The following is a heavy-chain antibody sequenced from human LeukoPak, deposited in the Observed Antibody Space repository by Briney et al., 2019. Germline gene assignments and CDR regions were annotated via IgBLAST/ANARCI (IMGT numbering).Heavy chain of an antibody. D-gene: IGHD4-11*01. CDR1: GGSFSGYY. CDR3: ARGQGTVTTH. Sequence: SETLPLTCAVSGGSFSGYYWTWIRQPPGKGLEWIGEINHSGSANYNPSLMSRVTISLDTSKNHFSLNLSSVTAADTAVYYCARGQGTVTTHWGQGTLVTVSS. CDR2: INHSGSA. J-gene: IGHJ4*02. V-gene: IGHV4-34*01.